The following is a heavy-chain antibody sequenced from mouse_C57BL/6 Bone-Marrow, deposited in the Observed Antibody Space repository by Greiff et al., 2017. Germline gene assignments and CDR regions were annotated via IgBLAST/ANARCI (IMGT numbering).Heavy chain of an antibody. J-gene: IGHJ3*01. Sequence: VQLQQSGAELVKPGASVKLSCKASGYTFTEYTIHWVKQRSGQGLEWIGWFYPGSGSIKYNEKFKDKATLTADKSSSTVYMELSRLTSEDSAVYFCARHEGGVLLRRWSWFSYWGQGTLVTVSA. CDR3: ARHEGGVLLRRWSWFSY. V-gene: IGHV1-62-2*01. CDR1: GYTFTEYT. D-gene: IGHD2-12*01. CDR2: FYPGSGSI.